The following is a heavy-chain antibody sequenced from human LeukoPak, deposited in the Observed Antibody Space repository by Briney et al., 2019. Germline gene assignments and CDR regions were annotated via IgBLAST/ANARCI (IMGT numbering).Heavy chain of an antibody. V-gene: IGHV3-49*04. CDR2: MRSGEAP. D-gene: IGHD5-24*01. Sequence: GGSLRLSCTTSGFTFGDYALSWVRQAPGKGLEWVGFMRSGEAPQYAASVSGRFIISRDDSNRVAHLQMSSLKTEDAALYYCARSRDGYNFAFDYWGRGTLVTVSS. CDR3: ARSRDGYNFAFDY. J-gene: IGHJ4*02. CDR1: GFTFGDYA.